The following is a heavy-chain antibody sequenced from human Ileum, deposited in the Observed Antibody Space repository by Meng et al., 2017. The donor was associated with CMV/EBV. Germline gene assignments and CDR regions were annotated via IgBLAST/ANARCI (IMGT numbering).Heavy chain of an antibody. D-gene: IGHD3-16*01. CDR3: ARGYANFFDF. V-gene: IGHV3-30*04. J-gene: IGHJ4*02. CDR1: GFTFSDAA. Sequence: QVQLVESGGGAVQPGRSLRLSCAASGFTFSDAAMDWVRQAPGKGLEWVATVSHDGKKVFYRDTVEGRFTVSRDNSKNTLYLQMNSLGLEDTAVYYCARGYANFFDFWGPGALVTASS. CDR2: VSHDGKKV.